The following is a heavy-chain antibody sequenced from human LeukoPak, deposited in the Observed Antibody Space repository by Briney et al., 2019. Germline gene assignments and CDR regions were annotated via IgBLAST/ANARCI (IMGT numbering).Heavy chain of an antibody. CDR1: GFIFSGNV. D-gene: IGHD1-26*01. CDR2: ISSNGAGT. V-gene: IGHV3-64D*09. CDR3: VKGGSEGGDY. J-gene: IGHJ4*02. Sequence: GGSLRLSCSASGFIFSGNVMHWVRQAPGKGLEYVSAISSNGAGTYYVDSVKGRFTISRDNSKNTLYLQMSSLRLEDTALYYCVKGGSEGGDYWGQGTLVTVSS.